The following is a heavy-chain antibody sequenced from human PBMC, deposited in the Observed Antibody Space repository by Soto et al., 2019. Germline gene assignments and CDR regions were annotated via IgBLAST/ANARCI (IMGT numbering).Heavy chain of an antibody. CDR3: ARDRIAAAGIQSWTFDP. D-gene: IGHD6-13*01. CDR1: GFTFSDYY. CDR2: ISSSGSTI. Sequence: GGSLRLSCAASGFTFSDYYMSWIRQAPGKGLEWVSYISSSGSTIYYADSVKGRFTISRDNAKNLLYLQMNSLRAEDTAVYYCARDRIAAAGIQSWTFDPWGQGTLVTVSS. V-gene: IGHV3-11*01. J-gene: IGHJ5*02.